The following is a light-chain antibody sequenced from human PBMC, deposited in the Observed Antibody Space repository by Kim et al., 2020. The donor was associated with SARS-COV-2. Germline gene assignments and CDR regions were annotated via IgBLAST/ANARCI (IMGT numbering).Light chain of an antibody. CDR2: DVS. CDR3: CSYAGSYTLGV. Sequence: QSVTVSCTGTSSGVGGYDYVSWYQQHPGKAPKLMIYDVSKRPSGVPDRFSGSKSGNTASLTISGLQAEDEADYYCCSYAGSYTLGVFGTGTKVTVL. CDR1: SSGVGGYDY. J-gene: IGLJ1*01. V-gene: IGLV2-11*01.